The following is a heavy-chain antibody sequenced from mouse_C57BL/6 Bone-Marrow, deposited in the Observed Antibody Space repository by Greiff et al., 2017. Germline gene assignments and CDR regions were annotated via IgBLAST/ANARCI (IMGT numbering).Heavy chain of an antibody. Sequence: VQLQQPGAELVKPGASVKLSCKASGYTFTSYWMQWVKQRPGQGLEWIGEIDPSDSYTNYTQKFKGKATLTVDPSSSTAYMQLSSLTSEDSAVYYCAREGYYVYYYAMDYWGQGTSVTVSS. CDR1: GYTFTSYW. CDR3: AREGYYVYYYAMDY. D-gene: IGHD2-3*01. J-gene: IGHJ4*01. V-gene: IGHV1-50*01. CDR2: IDPSDSYT.